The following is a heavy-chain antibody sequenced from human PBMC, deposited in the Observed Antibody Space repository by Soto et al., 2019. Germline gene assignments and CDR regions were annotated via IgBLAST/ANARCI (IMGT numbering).Heavy chain of an antibody. CDR3: AKCRHSSGWNVISYFYNGMDV. Sequence: QVQVVESGGGVVQPGRSLRLCCAGSGFTFSRYGMHWIRQAPGKGLEWVALISNDGNKKYYEDSVKGRFTISRDNSKNTLYLQMNSLSPEDTAVYYCAKCRHSSGWNVISYFYNGMDVWGQGTTVTVSS. CDR2: ISNDGNKK. J-gene: IGHJ6*02. V-gene: IGHV3-30*18. D-gene: IGHD6-25*01. CDR1: GFTFSRYG.